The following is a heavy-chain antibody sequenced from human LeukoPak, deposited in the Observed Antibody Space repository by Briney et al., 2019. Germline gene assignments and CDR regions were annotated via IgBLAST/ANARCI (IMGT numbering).Heavy chain of an antibody. J-gene: IGHJ2*01. CDR2: IYYSGST. CDR3: ARVYYSNSYDYWYFDL. Sequence: SETLSLTCTVSSGSISSGTYYWSWIRQPPGKGLEWIACIYYSGSTNYNPSLKSRVTISVDTSKNQFSLKLSSVTAADTAVYYCARVYYSNSYDYWYFDLWGRGTLVTVSS. CDR1: SGSISSGTYY. D-gene: IGHD6-13*01. V-gene: IGHV4-61*01.